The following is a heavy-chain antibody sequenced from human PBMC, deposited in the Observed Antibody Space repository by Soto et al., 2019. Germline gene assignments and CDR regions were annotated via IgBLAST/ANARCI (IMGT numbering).Heavy chain of an antibody. Sequence: EVHLVESGGGLVQPGGSLRLSCAASGFTVSSKYMSWVRQAPGKGLECVSLIQSGGPTYYADSVKGRFTISRDTSENTVQLQMDSVRGEGTAVYYCAREDVLCDGGRCYGVPLDERGKGTTVTVSS. CDR2: IQSGGPT. D-gene: IGHD2-15*01. V-gene: IGHV3-66*01. CDR1: GFTVSSKY. J-gene: IGHJ6*04. CDR3: AREDVLCDGGRCYGVPLDE.